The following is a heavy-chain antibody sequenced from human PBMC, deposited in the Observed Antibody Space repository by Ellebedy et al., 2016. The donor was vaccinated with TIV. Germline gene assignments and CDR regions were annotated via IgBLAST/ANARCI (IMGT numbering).Heavy chain of an antibody. CDR3: ATDRDRRWFYF. CDR1: DYSINNGYH. Sequence: SETLSLTXTVSDYSINNGYHWGWVRQPPGKGLEWIGSMSSSGSTYYNPSLKSRVTMSVDTSQFSLKLTSVTAADTAVYYCATDRDRRWFYFWGQGTLVTVSS. CDR2: MSSSGST. V-gene: IGHV4-38-2*02. J-gene: IGHJ5*01.